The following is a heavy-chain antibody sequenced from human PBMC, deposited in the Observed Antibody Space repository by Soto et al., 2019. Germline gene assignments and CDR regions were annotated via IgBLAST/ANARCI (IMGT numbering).Heavy chain of an antibody. V-gene: IGHV4-59*01. Sequence: SETLSLTCTVSGGSISSYYWSWIRQPPGKGLEWIGYIYYSGSTNYNPSLKSRVTISVDTSKNQFSLKLSSVTAADTAVYYCARGDFYGSGSYDSWGQGTLVTVSS. D-gene: IGHD3-10*01. CDR3: ARGDFYGSGSYDS. CDR2: IYYSGST. J-gene: IGHJ5*01. CDR1: GGSISSYY.